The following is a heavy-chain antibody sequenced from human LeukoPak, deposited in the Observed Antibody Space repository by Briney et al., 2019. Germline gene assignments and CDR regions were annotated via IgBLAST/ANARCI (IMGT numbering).Heavy chain of an antibody. V-gene: IGHV3-30*02. CDR3: AKDSGIEMATALLDY. D-gene: IGHD5-24*01. Sequence: GGSLRLSCAASGFTFSSYGMHWVRQAPGKGLEWVAFIRYDGSNKYYADSVKGRFTISRDNSKNTLYLQMHSLRAEDTAVYYCAKDSGIEMATALLDYWGQGTLVTVSS. CDR1: GFTFSSYG. J-gene: IGHJ4*02. CDR2: IRYDGSNK.